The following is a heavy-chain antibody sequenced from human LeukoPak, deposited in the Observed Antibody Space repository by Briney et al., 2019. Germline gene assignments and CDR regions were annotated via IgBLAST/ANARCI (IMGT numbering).Heavy chain of an antibody. J-gene: IGHJ4*02. V-gene: IGHV3-21*01. D-gene: IGHD1-14*01. CDR3: ARGASNRFDY. CDR1: GFTLSSYS. CDR2: ISSSSSYI. Sequence: GGSLRLSCAASGFTLSSYSMNWVRQAPGKGLEWVSSISSSSSYIYYADSVKGRFTISRDNAKNSLYLQMNSLRAEDTAVYYCARGASNRFDYWGQGTLVTVSS.